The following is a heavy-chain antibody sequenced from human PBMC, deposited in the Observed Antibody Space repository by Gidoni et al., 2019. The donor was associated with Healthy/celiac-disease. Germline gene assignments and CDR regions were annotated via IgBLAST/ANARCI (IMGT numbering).Heavy chain of an antibody. Sequence: QVQLVESGGGVVQPGRSLRLSCAASGFTFSSYAMHWVRQAPGKGLEWVAVISYDGSNKYYADSVKGRFTISRDNSKNTLYLQMNSLRAEDTAVYYCAREGSYMDYWGQGTLVTVSS. CDR3: AREGSYMDY. D-gene: IGHD3-10*01. V-gene: IGHV3-30*04. CDR2: ISYDGSNK. CDR1: GFTFSSYA. J-gene: IGHJ4*02.